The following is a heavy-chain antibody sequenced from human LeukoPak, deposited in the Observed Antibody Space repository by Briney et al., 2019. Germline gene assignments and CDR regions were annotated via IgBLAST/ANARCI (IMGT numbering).Heavy chain of an antibody. D-gene: IGHD3-22*01. Sequence: SETLSLTCAVYGGSFSGYYWSWIRQPPGKGLEWIGEINHSGSTNYNPSLKSRVTISVDTSKNQFSLKLSSVTAADTAVYYCAREDYYDSSGYYGGVDYWGQGTLVTVSS. CDR3: AREDYYDSSGYYGGVDY. CDR1: GGSFSGYY. J-gene: IGHJ4*02. V-gene: IGHV4-34*01. CDR2: INHSGST.